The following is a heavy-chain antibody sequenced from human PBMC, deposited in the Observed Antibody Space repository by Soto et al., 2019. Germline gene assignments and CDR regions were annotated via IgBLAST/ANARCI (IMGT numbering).Heavy chain of an antibody. J-gene: IGHJ5*02. V-gene: IGHV1-69*01. D-gene: IGHD3-10*01. Sequence: QVPLVQSGAEVKKPGSSVTVSCKASGGTFSSYAIHWVRQAPGQGLEWMGGIIPMYGPEKYAQRFQGRVTMTVGEPTTTVDMELTSLTAHDTAVYYCDRVTSMVRGVIDNWFEPWSDGTLVTVSS. CDR1: GGTFSSYA. CDR2: IIPMYGPE. CDR3: DRVTSMVRGVIDNWFEP.